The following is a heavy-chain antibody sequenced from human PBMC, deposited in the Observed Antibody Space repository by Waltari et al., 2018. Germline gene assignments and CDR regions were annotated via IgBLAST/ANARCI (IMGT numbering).Heavy chain of an antibody. CDR3: ARRRGELLWFGESYMDV. J-gene: IGHJ6*03. V-gene: IGHV4-59*01. CDR2: IYYSGST. Sequence: QVQLQESGPGLVKPSETLSLTCTVSGGSISSYYWSWIRQPPGKGLEWIGYIYYSGSTNYNPSLKSRVTISVDTSKNQFSLKLSSVTAADTAVYYCARRRGELLWFGESYMDVWGKGTTVTISS. D-gene: IGHD3-10*01. CDR1: GGSISSYY.